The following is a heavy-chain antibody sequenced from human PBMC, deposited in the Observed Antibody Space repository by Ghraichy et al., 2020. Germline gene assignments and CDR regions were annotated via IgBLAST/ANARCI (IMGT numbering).Heavy chain of an antibody. V-gene: IGHV3-23*01. Sequence: GGSLRLSCAASGFTFSSYAMSWVRQAPGKRLEWVSAISGSGGSTYYADSVKGRFTITRDNSKNTLYLQMNSLRAEDTAVYYCAKDPPGFIAVAGTVFDYWGQGTLVTVSS. CDR3: AKDPPGFIAVAGTVFDY. D-gene: IGHD6-19*01. J-gene: IGHJ4*02. CDR2: ISGSGGST. CDR1: GFTFSSYA.